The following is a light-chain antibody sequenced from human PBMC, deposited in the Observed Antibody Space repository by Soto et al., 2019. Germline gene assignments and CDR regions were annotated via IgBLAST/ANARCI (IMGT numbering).Light chain of an antibody. J-gene: IGKJ2*01. CDR2: LGS. CDR3: MQALQAPRT. V-gene: IGKV2-28*01. Sequence: DIVMTQSPLSLPVTPGEPASISCRSSQSLVHSNGNNYLDWYLQKPGQSPQLLIYLGSNRASGVPDRFSGSGSGTDFTLKISRVEAEDVAVYYCMQALQAPRTFGQGTKLEIK. CDR1: QSLVHSNGNNY.